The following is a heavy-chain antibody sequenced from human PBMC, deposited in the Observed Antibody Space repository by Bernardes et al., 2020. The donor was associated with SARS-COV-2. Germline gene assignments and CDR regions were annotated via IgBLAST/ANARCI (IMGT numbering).Heavy chain of an antibody. CDR2: IDPSDSYT. CDR3: ARTNSAYSSGWLFYFDY. Sequence: GESLKISCKGSGYSFTSYWISWVRQMPGKGLEWMGRIDPSDSYTNYSPSFQGHVTISADKSISTAYLQWSSLKASDTAMYYCARTNSAYSSGWLFYFDYWGQGTLVTVSS. V-gene: IGHV5-10-1*01. D-gene: IGHD6-19*01. CDR1: GYSFTSYW. J-gene: IGHJ4*02.